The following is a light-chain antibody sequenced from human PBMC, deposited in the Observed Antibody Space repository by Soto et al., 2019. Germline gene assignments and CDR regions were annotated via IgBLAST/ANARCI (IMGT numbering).Light chain of an antibody. CDR1: QAVGYN. CDR2: GAS. CDR3: QQSYT. V-gene: IGKV3-15*01. J-gene: IGKJ2*01. Sequence: EVVMTQSPATLYVSPGERVTLSCRASQAVGYNLAWYQHKPGQAPRLLLYGASTRVRGIPTWFSGSGSGTEFTLTISSLQSEDFAIYYCQQSYTFGQGTKLEIK.